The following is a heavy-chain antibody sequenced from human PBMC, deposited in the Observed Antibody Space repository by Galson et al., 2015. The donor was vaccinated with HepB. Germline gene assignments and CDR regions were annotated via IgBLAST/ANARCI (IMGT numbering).Heavy chain of an antibody. Sequence: SLRLSCAASGFTFINYAMHWVRQAPGKGLEYFSGISINGDSTYYADSVKGRITISRDNPKNTVYLQMSGLRAEDTAVYYCAKDVGSGYFDYWGQGTLATVSS. CDR1: GFTFINYA. CDR2: ISINGDST. D-gene: IGHD1-14*01. J-gene: IGHJ4*02. CDR3: AKDVGSGYFDY. V-gene: IGHV3-64D*06.